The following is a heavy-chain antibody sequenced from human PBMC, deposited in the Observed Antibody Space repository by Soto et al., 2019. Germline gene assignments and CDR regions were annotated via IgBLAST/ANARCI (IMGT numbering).Heavy chain of an antibody. CDR2: INHSGST. V-gene: IGHV4-34*01. Sequence: PSETLSLTCAVYGGSFSGYYWSWIRQPPGKWLEWIGEINHSGSTNYNPSLKSRVTISVDTSKNQFSLKLSSVTAADTAVYYCASSRAAYYDFWSGSPSGRYWGQGTLVNVSS. D-gene: IGHD3-3*01. CDR3: ASSRAAYYDFWSGSPSGRY. J-gene: IGHJ4*02. CDR1: GGSFSGYY.